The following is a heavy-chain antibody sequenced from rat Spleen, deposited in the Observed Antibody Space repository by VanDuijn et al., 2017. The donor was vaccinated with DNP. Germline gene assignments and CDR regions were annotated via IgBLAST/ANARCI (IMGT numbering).Heavy chain of an antibody. CDR1: GFTFTNYG. J-gene: IGHJ2*01. D-gene: IGHD1-6*01. CDR3: TRGVYYGSSWAFDY. Sequence: EVQLVESGGGLVQPGRSLKLSCAASGFTFTNYGMTWVRQAPKKGLEWVATISTSGGTTYYRDSVKGRFTISRDNAKSSLYLQMNSLKSEDTATYYCTRGVYYGSSWAFDYWGHGVMVTVSS. CDR2: ISTSGGTT. V-gene: IGHV5S13*01.